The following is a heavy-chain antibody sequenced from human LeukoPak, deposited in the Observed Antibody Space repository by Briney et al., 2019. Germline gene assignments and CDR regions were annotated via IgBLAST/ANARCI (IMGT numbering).Heavy chain of an antibody. Sequence: ASVKVSCKASGYTFTSYGISWVRQAPGQGLEWMGWISAYNGNTNYAQKLQGRVTMTTDTSTSTAYMELRSLRSDDTAVYYCARVIMGDGYQDYFDYWGQGTLVTVSS. CDR2: ISAYNGNT. CDR3: ARVIMGDGYQDYFDY. J-gene: IGHJ4*02. V-gene: IGHV1-18*01. CDR1: GYTFTSYG. D-gene: IGHD5-24*01.